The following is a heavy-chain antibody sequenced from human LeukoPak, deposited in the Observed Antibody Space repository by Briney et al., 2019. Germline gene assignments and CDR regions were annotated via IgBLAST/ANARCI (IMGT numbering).Heavy chain of an antibody. CDR1: GGSISSSSYY. J-gene: IGHJ6*02. CDR2: IYYSGST. Sequence: SETLSLTYTVSGGSISSSSYYWGWIRQPPGKGLEWIGSIYYSGSTYYNPSLKSRVTISVDTSKNQFSLKLSSVTAADTAVYYCARHPSMDVWGQGTTVTVSS. V-gene: IGHV4-39*01. CDR3: ARHPSMDV.